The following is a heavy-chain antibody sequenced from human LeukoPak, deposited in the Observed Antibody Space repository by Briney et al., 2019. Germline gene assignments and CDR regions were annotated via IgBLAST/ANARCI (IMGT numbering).Heavy chain of an antibody. CDR3: ARIPGGYYYGMDV. CDR2: ISSRSSNI. J-gene: IGHJ6*02. CDR1: GFNFRDHW. Sequence: GGSLRLSCAVSGFNFRDHWMDWVRQAPGKGLEWVSYISSRSSNIYYADSLKGRFTISRDNAKNSLYLQMNSLRDEDTAVYYCARIPGGYYYGMDVWGQGTTVTVSS. V-gene: IGHV3-48*02. D-gene: IGHD3-16*01.